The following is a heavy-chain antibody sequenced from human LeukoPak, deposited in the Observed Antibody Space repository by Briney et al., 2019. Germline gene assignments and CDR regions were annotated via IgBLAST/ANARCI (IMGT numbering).Heavy chain of an antibody. D-gene: IGHD3-10*01. CDR2: INEDGSST. Sequence: GGSLRLSCGASGYSFSAYWMHWVRRGPGKGLVWVSRINEDGSSTSYAESVGGRFTISRDNARNTLYLQMNSLRAEDAAVYYCTRDTFGARDSWGQGTLVTVSS. J-gene: IGHJ4*02. CDR3: TRDTFGARDS. V-gene: IGHV3-74*01. CDR1: GYSFSAYW.